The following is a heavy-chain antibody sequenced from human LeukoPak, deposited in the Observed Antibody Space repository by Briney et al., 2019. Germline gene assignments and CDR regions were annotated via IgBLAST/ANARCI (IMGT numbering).Heavy chain of an antibody. CDR3: AKSVSGYLEYFQH. V-gene: IGHV3-23*01. CDR1: GFTFSSYA. CDR2: IKGSGGST. J-gene: IGHJ1*01. Sequence: PGGSLRLSCAASGFTFSSYAMSWVRQAPGKGLEWDSSIKGSGGSTYYADSVKGRFTISRDNSKNTLYLQMNSLRADDTAVYYCAKSVSGYLEYFQHWGQGTLVTVSS. D-gene: IGHD5-12*01.